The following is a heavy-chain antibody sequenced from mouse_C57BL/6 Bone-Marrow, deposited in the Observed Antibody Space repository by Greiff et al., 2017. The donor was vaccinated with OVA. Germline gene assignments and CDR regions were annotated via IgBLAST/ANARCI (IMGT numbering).Heavy chain of an antibody. CDR3: ARWNYGSSLYYFDY. Sequence: QVQLQQSGAELVRPGTSVKMSCKASGYTFTNYWIGWAKQRPGHGLEWIGDIYPGGGYTNYNEKFKGKATLTADKSSSTAYMQFSSLTSEDSAIYYCARWNYGSSLYYFDYWGQGTTLTVSS. CDR2: IYPGGGYT. CDR1: GYTFTNYW. D-gene: IGHD1-1*01. J-gene: IGHJ2*01. V-gene: IGHV1-63*01.